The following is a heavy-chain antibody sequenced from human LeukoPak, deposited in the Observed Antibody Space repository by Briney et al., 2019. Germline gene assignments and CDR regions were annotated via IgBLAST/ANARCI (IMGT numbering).Heavy chain of an antibody. CDR1: GYTFTGYY. CDR3: ARVSSGWRLFDP. J-gene: IGHJ5*02. V-gene: IGHV1-8*02. D-gene: IGHD6-19*01. CDR2: MNPNSGNT. Sequence: GASVKVSCKASGYTFTGYYMHWVRQATGQGLEWMGWMNPNSGNTGYAQKFQGRVTMTRNTSISTAYMELSSLRSEDTAVYYCARVSSGWRLFDPWGQGTLVTVSS.